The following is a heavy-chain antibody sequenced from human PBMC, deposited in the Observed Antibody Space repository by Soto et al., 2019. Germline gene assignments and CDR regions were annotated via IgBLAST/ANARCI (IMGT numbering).Heavy chain of an antibody. V-gene: IGHV1-69*12. CDR1: GGTFSNYP. CDR3: ARGNHRWLQLWYFDL. CDR2: IIPIFGTV. D-gene: IGHD5-12*01. Sequence: QVQLVQSGAEVKKPGSSVKVSCKASGGTFSNYPISWVRQAPGHGLEWMGGIIPIFGTVNYAQKFQGRVTITADESTSTAYMELSSLRSEDTAVYYCARGNHRWLQLWYFDLWGRGTLVTVSS. J-gene: IGHJ2*01.